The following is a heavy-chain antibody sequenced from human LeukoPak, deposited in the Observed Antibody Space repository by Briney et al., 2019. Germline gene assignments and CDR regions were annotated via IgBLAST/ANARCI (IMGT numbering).Heavy chain of an antibody. V-gene: IGHV4-59*01. CDR3: ARTTPIAVAGTGGTSWFDP. CDR1: GGSISSYY. D-gene: IGHD6-19*01. J-gene: IGHJ5*02. Sequence: SETLSLTCTVSGGSISSYYWSWIRQPPGKGLEWLGYIYYSGSTNYNPSLKSRVTISVDTSKNQFSLKLSSVTAADTAVYYCARTTPIAVAGTGGTSWFDPWGQGTLVTVSS. CDR2: IYYSGST.